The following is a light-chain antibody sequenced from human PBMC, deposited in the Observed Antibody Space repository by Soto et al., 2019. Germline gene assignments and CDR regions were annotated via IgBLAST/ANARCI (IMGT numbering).Light chain of an antibody. V-gene: IGLV4-69*01. CDR3: HTWGTGIVV. CDR2: LNSDGSH. Sequence: QLVLTQSPSASASLGASVKLTCTLSSGHSRYAIAWHQQQPEKGPRYLMKLNSDGSHSKGDGIPDRFSGSSSGAERYLTISSLQSEDEADYYCHTWGTGIVVFGGGTKLTVL. CDR1: SGHSRYA. J-gene: IGLJ2*01.